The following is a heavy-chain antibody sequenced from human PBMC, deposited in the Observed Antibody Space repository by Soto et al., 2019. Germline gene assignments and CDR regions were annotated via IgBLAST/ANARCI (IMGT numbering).Heavy chain of an antibody. V-gene: IGHV1-69*13. CDR3: ARFQKVRGVIPHRDNYYYYGMDV. D-gene: IGHD3-10*01. J-gene: IGHJ6*02. CDR2: IIPIFGTA. CDR1: GGTFSSYA. Sequence: GASVKVSCKASGGTFSSYAISWVRQAPGQGLEWMGGIIPIFGTANYAQKFQGRVTITADESTSTAYMELSSLRSEDTAVYYCARFQKVRGVIPHRDNYYYYGMDVWGQGTTVTVSS.